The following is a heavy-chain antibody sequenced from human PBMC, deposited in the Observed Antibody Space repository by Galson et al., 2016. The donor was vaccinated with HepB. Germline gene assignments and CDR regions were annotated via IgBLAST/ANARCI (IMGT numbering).Heavy chain of an antibody. CDR1: GFTFNDYA. Sequence: SLRLSCATSGFTFNDYAMHWVRQAPGKGLECVSGISWNSGRIDYADSVKGRFTVSRDNAKNSLYLQINSLRAEDTALYYCAKATSGSAYGSRYFQHWGQGTLVTVSS. D-gene: IGHD3-10*01. V-gene: IGHV3-9*01. CDR2: ISWNSGRI. J-gene: IGHJ1*01. CDR3: AKATSGSAYGSRYFQH.